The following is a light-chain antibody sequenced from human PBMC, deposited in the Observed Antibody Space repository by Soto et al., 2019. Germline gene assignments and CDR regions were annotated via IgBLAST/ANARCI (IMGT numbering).Light chain of an antibody. Sequence: ELMLTQSPGTLALSPGERATLSCRASQSVSSTYLAWLQQKPGQPPRLLIYGASSRATGVPDRFSGSGSGTDFTLTISRLEPEDFAVYDWLRYGTSPFMYTFGQGTKLGVK. CDR3: LRYGTSPFMYT. CDR2: GAS. J-gene: IGKJ2*01. V-gene: IGKV3-20*01. CDR1: QSVSSTY.